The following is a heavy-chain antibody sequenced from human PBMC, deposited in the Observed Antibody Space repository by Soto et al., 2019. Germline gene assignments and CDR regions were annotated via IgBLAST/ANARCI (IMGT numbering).Heavy chain of an antibody. CDR2: IKQNGREK. CDR3: ARGRGQLWFRVDAFCI. D-gene: IGHD5-18*01. CDR1: GFTLSSYW. Sequence: GGSMRLSCAPSGFTLSSYWMSWDRQAPGKGLEWVANIKQNGREKYYVDSVKGRFTTSRDNAKNSLYLQINSLRAADTAVYYCARGRGQLWFRVDAFCIWGQGRMVTVSS. J-gene: IGHJ3*02. V-gene: IGHV3-7*01.